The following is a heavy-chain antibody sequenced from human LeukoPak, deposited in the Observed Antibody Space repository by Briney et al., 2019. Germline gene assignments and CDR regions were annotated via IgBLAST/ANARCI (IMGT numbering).Heavy chain of an antibody. J-gene: IGHJ5*02. D-gene: IGHD2-2*01. Sequence: SVKVSCKASGGTFSSYAISWVRQAPGQGLEWMGGIIPIFGTANYAQKFQGRVTITADESTSTAYMELRSLRSDDTAVYYCARQSIDIVIVPAAMLGWFDPWGQGTLVTVSS. CDR2: IIPIFGTA. CDR3: ARQSIDIVIVPAAMLGWFDP. CDR1: GGTFSSYA. V-gene: IGHV1-69*13.